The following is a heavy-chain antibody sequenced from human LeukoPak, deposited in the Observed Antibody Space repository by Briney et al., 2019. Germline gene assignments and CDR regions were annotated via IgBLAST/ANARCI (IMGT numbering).Heavy chain of an antibody. V-gene: IGHV3-30*04. CDR2: ISYDGSNK. Sequence: GGSLRLSCAASGFTFSSNAMHWVRQAPGKGLEWVAVISYDGSNKYYADSVKGRFTISRDNSKNTLYLQMNSLRAEDTAAYYCARAPYTYCSGGRCYFDYWGQGTLVTVSS. J-gene: IGHJ4*02. D-gene: IGHD2-15*01. CDR3: ARAPYTYCSGGRCYFDY. CDR1: GFTFSSNA.